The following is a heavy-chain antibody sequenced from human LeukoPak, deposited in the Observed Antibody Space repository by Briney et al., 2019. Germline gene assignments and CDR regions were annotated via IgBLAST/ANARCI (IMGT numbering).Heavy chain of an antibody. D-gene: IGHD2/OR15-2a*01. CDR1: GFTFSSYG. CDR2: IWYDGSNK. CDR3: AREGPCGNSQFDY. Sequence: GGSLRLSCAASGFTFSSYGMHWVRQAPGKGLEWVALIWYDGSNKYYADSVKGRLTISRDNSKNTLYLQMNSLRAEDTAVYYCAREGPCGNSQFDYWGQGTLVTVSP. J-gene: IGHJ4*02. V-gene: IGHV3-33*01.